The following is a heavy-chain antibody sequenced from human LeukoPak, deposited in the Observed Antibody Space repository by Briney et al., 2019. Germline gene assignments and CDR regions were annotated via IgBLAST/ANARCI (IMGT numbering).Heavy chain of an antibody. D-gene: IGHD5-24*01. J-gene: IGHJ4*02. CDR1: GFTFSNAW. CDR3: TTVSRWLQATFDY. CDR2: IKSKTDGGTT. V-gene: IGHV3-15*01. Sequence: GGSLRLSCAVSGFTFSNAWMSWVRQAPGKGLEWVGRIKSKTDGGTTDYAAPVKGRFTISRDDSKNTLYLQMNSLKTEDTAVYYCTTVSRWLQATFDYWGQGTLVTVSS.